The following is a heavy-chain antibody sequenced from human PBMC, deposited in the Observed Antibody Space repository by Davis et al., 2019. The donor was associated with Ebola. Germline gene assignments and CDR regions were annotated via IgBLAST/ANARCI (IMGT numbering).Heavy chain of an antibody. V-gene: IGHV3-21*01. CDR2: ITSNGYI. D-gene: IGHD5-18*01. CDR1: AFTFSTYT. J-gene: IGHJ5*02. Sequence: PGGSLRLSCAASAFTFSTYTMNCVRQAPGKGLEWVSSITSNGYIYYADSVKGRFTISRDNAKNSLYLQMNSLRAEDTAVYYCASGLRGYSYGNWFDTWGQGTLVTVSS. CDR3: ASGLRGYSYGNWFDT.